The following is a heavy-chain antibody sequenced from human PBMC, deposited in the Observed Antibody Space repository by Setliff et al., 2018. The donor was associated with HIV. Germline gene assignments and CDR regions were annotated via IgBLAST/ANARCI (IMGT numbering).Heavy chain of an antibody. V-gene: IGHV4-34*01. Sequence: SETLSLTCAVYGGSFSGYYWSWIRQSPGKGLDWIGEINHSGSTNYSPSLKSRVTISVDTSKNQFSLKLNSVTAADTAVYFCARAPGYSYSFYFDSWGQGTLVTVSS. CDR3: ARAPGYSYSFYFDS. CDR2: INHSGST. D-gene: IGHD5-18*01. CDR1: GGSFSGYY. J-gene: IGHJ4*02.